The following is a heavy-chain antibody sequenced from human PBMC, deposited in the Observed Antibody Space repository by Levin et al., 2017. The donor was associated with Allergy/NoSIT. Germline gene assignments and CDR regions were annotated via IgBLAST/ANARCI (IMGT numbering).Heavy chain of an antibody. CDR1: GYTFTGYY. Sequence: ASVKVSCKASGYTFTGYYMHWVRQAPGQGLESMGWINPKTGGTNYAQKFLGRVTMTRDTSISTAYMELNRLTSDDTAVYYCAKGLSGYSTAWFDPWGQGTLVTVSS. J-gene: IGHJ5*02. V-gene: IGHV1-2*02. CDR2: INPKTGGT. D-gene: IGHD6-13*01. CDR3: AKGLSGYSTAWFDP.